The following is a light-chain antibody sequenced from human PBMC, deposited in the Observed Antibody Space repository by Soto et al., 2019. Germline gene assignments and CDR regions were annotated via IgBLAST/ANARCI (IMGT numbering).Light chain of an antibody. CDR2: EVS. V-gene: IGLV2-8*01. CDR1: NSDVGSYNF. CDR3: SSYAGTNTRYL. Sequence: QSALTQPPSASGAAGQAVTISCTGANSDVGSYNFVSWYQQHPGKAPKLMIYEVSKRPSGVPDRFSGSKSGNTASLTVSGLQAEDEADYYCSSYAGTNTRYLFGSGTKVTVL. J-gene: IGLJ1*01.